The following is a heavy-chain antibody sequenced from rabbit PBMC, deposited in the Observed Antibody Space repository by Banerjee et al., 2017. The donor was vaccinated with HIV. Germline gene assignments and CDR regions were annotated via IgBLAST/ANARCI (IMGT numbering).Heavy chain of an antibody. Sequence: QSLEESGGDLVKPGASLTLTCTASGFSFSNNYWIYWVRQAPGKGLEWIACIYGGSSGRTYYASWAKGRFTISKTSSTTVTLQMTSLTAADTATYFCARGYNYDDSGNWDGFDPWGPGTLVTVS. CDR2: IYGGSSGRT. D-gene: IGHD2-1*01. V-gene: IGHV1S40*01. J-gene: IGHJ2*01. CDR1: GFSFSNNYW. CDR3: ARGYNYDDSGNWDGFDP.